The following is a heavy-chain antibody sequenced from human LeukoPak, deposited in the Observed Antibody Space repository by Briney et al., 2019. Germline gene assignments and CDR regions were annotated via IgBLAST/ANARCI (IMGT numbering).Heavy chain of an antibody. Sequence: PGGSLRLSCAASGFSFSSYSMNWVRQAPGKGLECISYISSGSGSRHFADSVNGRFTISRDNAKNSLYLQMNSLRAEDTAVYYCARGSLSKDFDYWGQGTLVTVSS. D-gene: IGHD2-15*01. V-gene: IGHV3-48*01. CDR3: ARGSLSKDFDY. J-gene: IGHJ4*02. CDR1: GFSFSSYS. CDR2: ISSGSGSR.